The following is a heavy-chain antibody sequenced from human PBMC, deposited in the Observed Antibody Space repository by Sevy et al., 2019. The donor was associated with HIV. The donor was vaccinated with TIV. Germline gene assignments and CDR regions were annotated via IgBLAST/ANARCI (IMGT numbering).Heavy chain of an antibody. J-gene: IGHJ5*02. CDR3: AKGGGYDALTEGDWFDP. CDR1: GFTFSSYA. D-gene: IGHD3-16*01. CDR2: ISDSGGRI. V-gene: IGHV3-23*01. Sequence: GGSLRLSCAASGFTFSSYAMSWVRQGPGKGLEWVSTISDSGGRIYYTDSVKGRFTISRDNSKNTLYLQMDILRAEDTAIYYCAKGGGYDALTEGDWFDPWGQGTLVTVSS.